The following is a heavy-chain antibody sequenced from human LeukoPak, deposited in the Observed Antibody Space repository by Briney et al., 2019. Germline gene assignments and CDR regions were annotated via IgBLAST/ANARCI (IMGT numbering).Heavy chain of an antibody. CDR2: IKSETDGGTR. D-gene: IGHD3-22*01. J-gene: IGHJ4*02. CDR3: TTVRYYDSSGPL. Sequence: GGSLRLSCAASGFTFSNAWMSWVRQAPGKGLEWVGRIKSETDGGTRDYAAPVKGRFTISRDDSKNTLYLQMNSLKIEDTAVYFCTTVRYYDSSGPLWGQGTLVTVSS. V-gene: IGHV3-15*01. CDR1: GFTFSNAW.